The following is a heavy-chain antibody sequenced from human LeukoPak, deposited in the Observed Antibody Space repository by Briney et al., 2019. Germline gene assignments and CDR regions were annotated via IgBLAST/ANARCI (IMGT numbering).Heavy chain of an antibody. D-gene: IGHD2-21*02. CDR1: GYTFTSYG. V-gene: IGHV1-18*01. Sequence: GASVKVSCKASGYTFTSYGISWVRQAPGQGLEWMGWISAYNGNTNYAQKLQGRVTMTTDTSTSTAYMELRSLRSDDTAVYYCARDSALGTVVVVTPGDYYYYMDVWGKGTTVTISS. CDR2: ISAYNGNT. J-gene: IGHJ6*03. CDR3: ARDSALGTVVVVTPGDYYYYMDV.